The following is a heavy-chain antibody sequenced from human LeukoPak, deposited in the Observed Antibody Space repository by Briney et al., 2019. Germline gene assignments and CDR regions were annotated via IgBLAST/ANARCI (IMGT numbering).Heavy chain of an antibody. V-gene: IGHV3-30*18. CDR1: GFTFSSYG. D-gene: IGHD3-16*01. CDR3: AKDKGGGYGNDGFDI. J-gene: IGHJ3*02. CDR2: ISYDGSNQ. Sequence: GSLRLSCAASGFTFSSYGMHWVRQAPGKGLEWVAVISYDGSNQYYADSVKGRFAISRDNSKNTLYLQMNSLRAEDTAVYYCAKDKGGGYGNDGFDIWGRGTMVTVSS.